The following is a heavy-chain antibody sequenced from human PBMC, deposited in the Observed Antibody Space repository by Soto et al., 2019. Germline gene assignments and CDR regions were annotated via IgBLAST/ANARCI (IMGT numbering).Heavy chain of an antibody. CDR1: GFTFSSYA. Sequence: GSLRLSCAASGFTFSSYAMSWVRQAPGKGLEWISAVSSSSSTIYYADSVKGRFTISRDNAKNSLYLQMNSLRAEDTAVYYCARDYSSYGPFDYWGQGTLVXVSS. CDR2: VSSSSSTI. J-gene: IGHJ4*02. CDR3: ARDYSSYGPFDY. D-gene: IGHD5-18*01. V-gene: IGHV3-48*01.